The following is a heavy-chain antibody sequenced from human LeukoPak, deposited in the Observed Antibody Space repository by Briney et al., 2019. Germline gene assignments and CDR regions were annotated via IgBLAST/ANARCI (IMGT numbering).Heavy chain of an antibody. CDR3: ASFDQQGQDAFDI. Sequence: PGTSLRLSCAASGFTFISYAIHWVRQAPGKGLEHVSAISSNGGSTYYANSVKGRFTISRDNSKNTLYLQMGSLRAEDMAAYYCASFDQQGQDAFDIWGQGTMVTVSS. CDR1: GFTFISYA. V-gene: IGHV3-64*01. D-gene: IGHD6-13*01. CDR2: ISSNGGST. J-gene: IGHJ3*02.